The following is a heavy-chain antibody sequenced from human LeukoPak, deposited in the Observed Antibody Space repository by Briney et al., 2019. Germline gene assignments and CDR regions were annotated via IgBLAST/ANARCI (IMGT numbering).Heavy chain of an antibody. D-gene: IGHD1-7*01. CDR1: GGSISTFY. Sequence: SETLSLTCTVSGGSISTFYWSWIRQPPGKGLEWIGTIYSSGSTYYNPSLKSRVTISGDTSKNQFSLKLSSVTAADTAVYYCARHSNYEYFQHWGQGILVTVSS. J-gene: IGHJ1*01. CDR3: ARHSNYEYFQH. CDR2: IYSSGST. V-gene: IGHV4-59*08.